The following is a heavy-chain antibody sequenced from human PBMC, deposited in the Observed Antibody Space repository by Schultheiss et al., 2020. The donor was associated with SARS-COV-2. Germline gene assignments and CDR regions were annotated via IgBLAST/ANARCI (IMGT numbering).Heavy chain of an antibody. CDR3: ARVNIYGGNSVYYYYGMDV. Sequence: SETLSLTCTVSGGSISSYYWSWIRQPPGKGLEWIGYIYYSGSTNYNPSLKSRVTISVDTSKNQFSLKLSSVTAADTAVYYCARVNIYGGNSVYYYYGMDVWGQGTTVTVSS. V-gene: IGHV4-59*01. J-gene: IGHJ6*02. D-gene: IGHD4-23*01. CDR1: GGSISSYY. CDR2: IYYSGST.